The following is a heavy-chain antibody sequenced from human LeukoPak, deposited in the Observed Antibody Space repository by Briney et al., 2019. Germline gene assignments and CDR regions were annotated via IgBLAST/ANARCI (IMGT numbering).Heavy chain of an antibody. CDR1: AYTFTNYY. J-gene: IGHJ4*02. V-gene: IGHV1-46*01. CDR2: INPSGGST. Sequence: ASVKVSCKASAYTFTNYYIHWVRQAPGQGLEWMGIINPSGGSTGYALKFQDRVTMTRDTSTSTLYMELSSLRSEDTAVYYCARVNGDSGSYFDYWGQGTLVTVSS. D-gene: IGHD6-19*01. CDR3: ARVNGDSGSYFDY.